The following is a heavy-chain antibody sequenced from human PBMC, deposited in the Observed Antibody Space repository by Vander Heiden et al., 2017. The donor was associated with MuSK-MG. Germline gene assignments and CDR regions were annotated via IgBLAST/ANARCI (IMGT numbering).Heavy chain of an antibody. V-gene: IGHV4-59*08. Sequence: QVQLQGSGPGLVKPSETLSLTCTVSGGSISSYYWSWIRQPPGKGLEWIGYIYYSGGTNFNPSLKSRVTISVDTSKNQFSLKLRSVTAADTAVYYCAKHGDGYPLYYFDYWGQGTLVTVSS. D-gene: IGHD5-12*01. CDR2: IYYSGGT. CDR1: GGSISSYY. CDR3: AKHGDGYPLYYFDY. J-gene: IGHJ4*02.